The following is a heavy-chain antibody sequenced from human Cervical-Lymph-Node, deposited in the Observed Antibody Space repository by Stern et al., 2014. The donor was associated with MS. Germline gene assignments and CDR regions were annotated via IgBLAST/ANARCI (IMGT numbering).Heavy chain of an antibody. CDR1: GGTLSSFA. CDR3: ACCYIGTYKELDY. V-gene: IGHV1-69*01. CDR2: ICSILSST. Sequence: QVQLVQSGAVVKKPGSSVKVSCKASGGTLSSFAINWVRQAPGQGLEWMGWICSILSSTNYAQKFHVRVTIFADESTRTTYMELRSLRSEDTARYYCACCYIGTYKELDYWGQGTLVTVSS. J-gene: IGHJ4*02. D-gene: IGHD2-2*02.